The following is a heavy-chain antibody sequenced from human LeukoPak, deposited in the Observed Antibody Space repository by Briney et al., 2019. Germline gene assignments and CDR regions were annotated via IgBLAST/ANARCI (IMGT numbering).Heavy chain of an antibody. Sequence: PGGSLRLSCAASGFTFSSYAMSWVRQAPGKGLDWVSSINGGGGSTYYADSVKGRFTISRDNSKNTLYLQMNSLRAEDTAVYYCAKDFYGDHYSDYWGQGTLVTVSS. CDR3: AKDFYGDHYSDY. V-gene: IGHV3-23*01. J-gene: IGHJ4*02. D-gene: IGHD4-17*01. CDR2: INGGGGST. CDR1: GFTFSSYA.